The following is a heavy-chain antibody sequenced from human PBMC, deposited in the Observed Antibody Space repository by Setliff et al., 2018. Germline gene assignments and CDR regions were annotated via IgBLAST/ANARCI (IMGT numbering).Heavy chain of an antibody. CDR3: AKERYFDWFFEE. V-gene: IGHV4-4*08. D-gene: IGHD3-9*01. CDR1: GGSISSYY. CDR2: IYNSGST. J-gene: IGHJ4*02. Sequence: PSETLSLTCTVSGGSISSYYWSWIRQPPGKGLEWIGYIYNSGSTNYNPSLRGRVTMSLDPSANQFSLKLSSVTAADTARYYCAKERYFDWFFEEWGQGTLVTVSS.